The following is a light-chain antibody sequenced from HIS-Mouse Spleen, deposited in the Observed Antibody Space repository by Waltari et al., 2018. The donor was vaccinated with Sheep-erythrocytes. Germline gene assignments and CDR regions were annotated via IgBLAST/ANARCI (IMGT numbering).Light chain of an antibody. CDR3: QQYYSTLT. CDR1: QSVLYSSNNKNY. V-gene: IGKV4-1*01. Sequence: DIVMTQSPDSLAVSLGERATINCKSSQSVLYSSNNKNYLAWYQQKPGQPPKLLIYWASTRETGVPDRFSGSGSGTDFTLTIRSLRAEDVAVYYCQQYYSTLTFGGGTKVEIK. J-gene: IGKJ4*01. CDR2: WAS.